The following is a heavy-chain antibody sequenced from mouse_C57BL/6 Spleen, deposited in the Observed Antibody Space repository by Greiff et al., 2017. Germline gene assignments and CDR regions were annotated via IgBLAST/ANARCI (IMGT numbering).Heavy chain of an antibody. Sequence: QVQLQQPGAELVKPGASVNLSCKASGYPFPSSWWHWGRRRPGQGLEWIGMIHPNSGSTNYNEKFKSKATLTVDKSSSTAYMQLSSLTSEDSAVYYCARVDYYDYDGPWFAYWGQGTLVTVSA. J-gene: IGHJ3*01. CDR3: ARVDYYDYDGPWFAY. V-gene: IGHV1-64*01. CDR2: IHPNSGST. CDR1: GYPFPSSW. D-gene: IGHD2-4*01.